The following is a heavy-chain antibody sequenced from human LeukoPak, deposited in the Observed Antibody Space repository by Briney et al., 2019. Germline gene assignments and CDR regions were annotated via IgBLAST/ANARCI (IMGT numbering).Heavy chain of an antibody. V-gene: IGHV4-34*01. CDR1: GGSFSGYY. CDR3: ARHQGSGYYYPFDY. D-gene: IGHD3-22*01. J-gene: IGHJ4*02. CDR2: INHSGSN. Sequence: PSETLSLTCAVYGGSFSGYYWSWVRQPPGKGLESIGVINHSGSNNYNPSLKSRFTISVETSKKQFSLKLSSVNAADTAVYYCARHQGSGYYYPFDYWGQGTLVSVSS.